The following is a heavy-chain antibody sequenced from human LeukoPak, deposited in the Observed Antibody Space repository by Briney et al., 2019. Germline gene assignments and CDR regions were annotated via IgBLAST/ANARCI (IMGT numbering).Heavy chain of an antibody. D-gene: IGHD1-26*01. J-gene: IGHJ3*01. CDR3: AKRQGIVGVPDAFDV. V-gene: IGHV3-23*01. CDR1: GLTFSTYA. Sequence: HAGGSLRLSCAASGLTFSTYAMTWVRQAPGKGLEWLSGISGSGGITYYADSVKGRFTISRDNSKNTLYLQMNSLGAEDAAVYYCAKRQGIVGVPDAFDVWGQGTMVTVSS. CDR2: ISGSGGIT.